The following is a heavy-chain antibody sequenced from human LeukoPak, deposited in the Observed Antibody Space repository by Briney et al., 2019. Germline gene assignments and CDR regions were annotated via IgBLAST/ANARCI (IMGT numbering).Heavy chain of an antibody. CDR3: ARGDDYGDYEAY. J-gene: IGHJ4*02. V-gene: IGHV4-61*09. Sequence: SETLPLTCAVSGGSISSDSYHWSWIRQPAGKGLEWIGHIYISGSTNYNPSLKSRVTISLDTSKNQFSLRLNSMTAADTAVYYCARGDDYGDYEAYWGQGTLVTVSS. CDR2: IYISGST. D-gene: IGHD4-17*01. CDR1: GGSISSDSYH.